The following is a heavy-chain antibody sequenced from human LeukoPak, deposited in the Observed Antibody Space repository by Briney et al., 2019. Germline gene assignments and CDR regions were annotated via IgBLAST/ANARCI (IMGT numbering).Heavy chain of an antibody. V-gene: IGHV3-23*01. D-gene: IGHD3-10*01. Sequence: PGGSLRLSCAAHGFTLISCAMSWVRQAPGKGLEWVSAISGSGGSTYYADSVKGRFAISRDNSKNTLYLQMNSLRAEDTAVYYFAKDSVLSIVRRFISSRGGKETLVTVSS. CDR1: GFTLISCA. CDR2: ISGSGGST. CDR3: AKDSVLSIVRRFISSR. J-gene: IGHJ4*02.